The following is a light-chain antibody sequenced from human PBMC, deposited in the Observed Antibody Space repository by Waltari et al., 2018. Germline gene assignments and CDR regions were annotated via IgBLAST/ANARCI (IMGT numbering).Light chain of an antibody. CDR3: QQYNNWRT. Sequence: EVLMTQSPATLSVSPGERATLSCRASQSISRNLAWYQQKPGQAPRLLIYGASTRAPGIPARFSGSGSGTELTLSISSVQSEDFGVYYCQQYNNWRTFGQGTKLGI. J-gene: IGKJ2*01. V-gene: IGKV3D-15*01. CDR2: GAS. CDR1: QSISRN.